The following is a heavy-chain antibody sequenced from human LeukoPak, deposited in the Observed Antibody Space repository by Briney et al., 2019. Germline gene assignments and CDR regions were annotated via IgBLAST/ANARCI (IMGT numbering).Heavy chain of an antibody. CDR1: GGSISSYY. CDR3: ARGPSYYYYYMDV. V-gene: IGHV4-59*08. Sequence: SETLSLTCTVSGGSISSYYWSWIRQPPGKGLDWIGYIYYSGSTNCNPSLKSRVTISVDTSKNQFSLKLSSVTAADTAVYYCARGPSYYYYYMDVWGKGTTVTVSS. CDR2: IYYSGST. J-gene: IGHJ6*03.